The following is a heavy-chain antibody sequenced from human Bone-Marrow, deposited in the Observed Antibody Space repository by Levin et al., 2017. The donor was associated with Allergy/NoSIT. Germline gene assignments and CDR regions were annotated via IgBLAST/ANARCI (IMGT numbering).Heavy chain of an antibody. Sequence: SQTLSLPCSASGDSIHSNNYYWGWIRQPPGKGLEWIGHIYYTGSTEYIPSLRSRVTISIDTSKNQFSLKLRSGTAADTAVYYCTRSPLDIVATIVDFWGQGILVTVSS. V-gene: IGHV4-39*01. CDR3: TRSPLDIVATIVDF. CDR2: IYYTGST. CDR1: GDSIHSNNYY. J-gene: IGHJ4*02. D-gene: IGHD5-12*01.